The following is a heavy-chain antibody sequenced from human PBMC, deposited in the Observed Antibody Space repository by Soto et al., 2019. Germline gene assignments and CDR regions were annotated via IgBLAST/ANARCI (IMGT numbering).Heavy chain of an antibody. Sequence: SETLSLTCTVSGASISCYYWSWIRKSAGKGLEWIGRIYATGTTDYNPSLKSRVMMSVDTSKKQFSLKLRSVTAADTAVYYCVRDGTKSLRDWFDPWGQGISVTVSS. J-gene: IGHJ5*02. CDR3: VRDGTKSLRDWFDP. CDR2: IYATGTT. D-gene: IGHD1-1*01. CDR1: GASISCYY. V-gene: IGHV4-4*07.